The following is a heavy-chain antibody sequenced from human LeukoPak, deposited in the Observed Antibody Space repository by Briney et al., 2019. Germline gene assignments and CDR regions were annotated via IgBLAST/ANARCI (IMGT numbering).Heavy chain of an antibody. D-gene: IGHD3-3*01. Sequence: ASVKVSCKASGYTFTGYYMHWVRQAPGQGLEWMGWINPNSGGTNYAQKFQGRVTMTRDTSISTAYMELSRLRSDDTAVYYCARGIYYDFWSGYPGYMDVWGKGTTVTVSS. CDR1: GYTFTGYY. J-gene: IGHJ6*03. CDR2: INPNSGGT. V-gene: IGHV1-2*02. CDR3: ARGIYYDFWSGYPGYMDV.